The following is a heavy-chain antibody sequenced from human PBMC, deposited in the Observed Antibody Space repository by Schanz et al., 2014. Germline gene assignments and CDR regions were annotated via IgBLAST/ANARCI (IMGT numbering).Heavy chain of an antibody. CDR1: GFTFNDYY. CDR2: ISGSDNYI. J-gene: IGHJ4*02. Sequence: QVPLVESGGCLVKPGGSLRLSCAASGFTFNDYYMNWIRQAPGKGLEWVSYISGSDNYINYADSVKGRFTISRDNAKNSLFLLMSSLRAEDSAVYYCARGARQYSGSYSPSDYWGQGTLVTVSS. V-gene: IGHV3-11*06. CDR3: ARGARQYSGSYSPSDY. D-gene: IGHD1-26*01.